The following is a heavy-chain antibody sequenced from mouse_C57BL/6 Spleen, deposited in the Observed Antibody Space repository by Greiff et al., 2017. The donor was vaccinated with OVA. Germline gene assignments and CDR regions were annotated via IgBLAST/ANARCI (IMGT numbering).Heavy chain of an antibody. CDR1: GYTFTSYW. CDR2: IDPSDSYT. J-gene: IGHJ4*01. D-gene: IGHD1-1*01. CDR3: ARSHYYGSRRYAMDY. V-gene: IGHV1-69*01. Sequence: VQLQQSGAELVMPGASVKLSCKASGYTFTSYWMHWVKQRPGQGLEWIGEIDPSDSYTNYNQKFKGKSTLTVDKSSSTAYMQLSSLTSEDSAVYDCARSHYYGSRRYAMDYWGQGTSVTVSS.